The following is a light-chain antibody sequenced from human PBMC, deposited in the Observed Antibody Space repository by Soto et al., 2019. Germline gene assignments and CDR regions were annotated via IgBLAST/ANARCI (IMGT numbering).Light chain of an antibody. Sequence: DIQMTQSPSSLSASLGDRVTITCRASQGIGNFLAWYQQKPGNVPKLLIYTASTLQSGVPSRFSGSGSGTDFTLTISSLQPEDVATYYCQRYNTVPLTFGGGTKVDIK. J-gene: IGKJ4*01. V-gene: IGKV1-27*01. CDR1: QGIGNF. CDR2: TAS. CDR3: QRYNTVPLT.